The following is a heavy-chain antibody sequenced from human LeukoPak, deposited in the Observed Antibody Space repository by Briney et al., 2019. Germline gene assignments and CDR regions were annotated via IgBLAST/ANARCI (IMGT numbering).Heavy chain of an antibody. CDR3: AKDPARTYCGGDCYPAGNWFDP. CDR1: GFTFSSYA. D-gene: IGHD2-21*02. J-gene: IGHJ5*02. V-gene: IGHV3-23*01. CDR2: ISGSGGST. Sequence: GGSLRLSCAASGFTFSSYAMSWVRQAPGKGREWVSAISGSGGSTYYADSVKGRFTISRDNSKNTLYLQMNSLRAEDTAVYYCAKDPARTYCGGDCYPAGNWFDPWGQGTLVTVSS.